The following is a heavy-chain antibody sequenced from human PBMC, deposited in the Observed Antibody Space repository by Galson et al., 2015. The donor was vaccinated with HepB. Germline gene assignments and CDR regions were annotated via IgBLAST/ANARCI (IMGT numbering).Heavy chain of an antibody. CDR3: ARDNYYGSGSYDY. CDR1: GLSFNDYW. CDR2: INQAGSEK. Sequence: SLRLSCAASGLSFNDYWVSWVRQAPGKGLEWVANINQAGSEKNYVDSVRGRFTISRDNAQNSLYLQMNSLRAEDTAVYYCARDNYYGSGSYDYWGQGTLVTVSS. J-gene: IGHJ4*02. V-gene: IGHV3-7*01. D-gene: IGHD3-10*01.